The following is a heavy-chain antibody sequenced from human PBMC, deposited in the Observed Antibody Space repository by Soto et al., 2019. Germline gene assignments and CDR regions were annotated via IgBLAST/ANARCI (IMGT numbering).Heavy chain of an antibody. Sequence: GGSLRLSCAASGFAFINYEISFGRHSPLKWLEWLSYISGGGSTTQHADPVKGRFTVSRDNAKNSLYLQMNSLRAEDTAVYYCAREARTYTGSIRHLDYWGPGTLVTVSS. J-gene: IGHJ4*02. CDR3: AREARTYTGSIRHLDY. D-gene: IGHD1-26*01. V-gene: IGHV3-48*03. CDR1: GFAFINYE. CDR2: ISGGGSTT.